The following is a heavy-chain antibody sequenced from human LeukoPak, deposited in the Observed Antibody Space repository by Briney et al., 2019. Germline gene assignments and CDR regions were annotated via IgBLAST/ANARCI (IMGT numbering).Heavy chain of an antibody. CDR1: GYTFTSYD. J-gene: IGHJ5*02. V-gene: IGHV1-8*03. Sequence: ASVKVSCKASGYTFTSYDINWVRQATGQGLEWMGWMNPNSGNTGYAQKFQGRVTITRNTSISTAYMELSSLRSEDTAVYYCAYSSSGSWFDPWGQGTLVTVSS. D-gene: IGHD6-6*01. CDR2: MNPNSGNT. CDR3: AYSSSGSWFDP.